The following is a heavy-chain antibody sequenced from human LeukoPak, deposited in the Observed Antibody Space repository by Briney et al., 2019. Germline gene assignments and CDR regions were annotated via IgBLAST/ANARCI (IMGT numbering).Heavy chain of an antibody. CDR2: IDPSDSFT. J-gene: IGHJ4*02. CDR1: GYSFTSYW. Sequence: GESLKISCKGSGYSFTSYWISWVRQMPGKGLEWMGKIDPSDSFTNYSPSFQGHVTISADRSINTAYLQWSSLKASDSAMYYCAKLSDYYSSVGSSYWGQGTLVTVSS. V-gene: IGHV5-10-1*01. CDR3: AKLSDYYSSVGSSY. D-gene: IGHD3-10*01.